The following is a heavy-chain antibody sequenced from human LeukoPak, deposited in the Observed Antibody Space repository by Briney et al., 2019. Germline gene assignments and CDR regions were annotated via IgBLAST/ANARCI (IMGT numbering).Heavy chain of an antibody. CDR3: AVGGYCSSTSCYAEVPRRHYWFDP. D-gene: IGHD2-2*01. CDR1: GGSISSSSYY. CDR2: INHSGST. V-gene: IGHV4-39*07. Sequence: SETLSLTCTVSGGSISSSSYYWSWIRQPPGKGLEWIGEINHSGSTNYNPSLKSRVTISVDTSKNQFSLKLSSVTAADTAVYYCAVGGYCSSTSCYAEVPRRHYWFDPWGQGTLVTVSS. J-gene: IGHJ5*02.